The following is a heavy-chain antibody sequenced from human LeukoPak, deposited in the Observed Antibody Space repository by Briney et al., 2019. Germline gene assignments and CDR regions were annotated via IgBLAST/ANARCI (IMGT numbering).Heavy chain of an antibody. J-gene: IGHJ4*02. CDR1: GFXFSSYA. CDR2: INSNGGIT. D-gene: IGHD6-6*01. CDR3: VKGVAARLDY. V-gene: IGHV3-64D*09. Sequence: PGGSLRLSCSASGFXFSSYAMHWVRQAPGKGLEYVSAINSNGGITFYADSMKGRFTISRDDSKNTLYLQMSSLRAEDTAIYYCVKGVAARLDYWGQGSLVTVSS.